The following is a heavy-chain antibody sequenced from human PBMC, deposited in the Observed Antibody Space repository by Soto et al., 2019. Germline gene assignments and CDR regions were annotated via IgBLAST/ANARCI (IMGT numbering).Heavy chain of an antibody. V-gene: IGHV3-21*01. CDR3: ARDGAGSGWFDP. J-gene: IGHJ5*02. CDR2: ITISSSYI. D-gene: IGHD6-19*01. Sequence: EVPLVESGGGLVKPGGSLRLSCAASGFTFRNYAMNWVRQAPGKGLEWVSSITISSSYIHYADSVKGRFTSSRDNAKNSLYLQMNSLRVEHTAVYYCARDGAGSGWFDPWGQGTLVTVSS. CDR1: GFTFRNYA.